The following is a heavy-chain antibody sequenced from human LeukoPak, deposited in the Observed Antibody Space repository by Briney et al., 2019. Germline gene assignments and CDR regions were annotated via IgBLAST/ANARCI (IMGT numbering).Heavy chain of an antibody. CDR2: ISAYNGNT. CDR1: GYTFTSYG. CDR3: AREYSSSWYLTDYYMDV. Sequence: ASVKVSCKASGYTFTSYGISWVRQAPGQGLEWMGWISAYNGNTNYAQKLQGRVTMTTDTSTSTAYMELRSLRSDDTAVYYCAREYSSSWYLTDYYMDVWGKGTTVTISS. D-gene: IGHD6-13*01. V-gene: IGHV1-18*01. J-gene: IGHJ6*03.